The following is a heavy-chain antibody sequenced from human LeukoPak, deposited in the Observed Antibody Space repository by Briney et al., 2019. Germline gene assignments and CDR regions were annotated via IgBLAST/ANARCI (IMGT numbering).Heavy chain of an antibody. J-gene: IGHJ6*02. CDR1: GFTFSSYA. CDR2: ISYDGSNK. V-gene: IGHV3-30-3*01. CDR3: ARGLTHYYYYYGMDV. Sequence: GGSLRLSCAASGFTFSSYAMHWVRQAPGKGLEWVAVISYDGSNKYYADSVKGRFTISRDNAKNSLYLQMNSPRAEDTALYHCARGLTHYYYYYGMDVWGQGTTVTVSS. D-gene: IGHD3/OR15-3a*01.